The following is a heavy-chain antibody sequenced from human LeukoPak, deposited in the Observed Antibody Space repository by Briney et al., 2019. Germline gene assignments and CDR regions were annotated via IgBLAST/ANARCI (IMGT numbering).Heavy chain of an antibody. V-gene: IGHV3-74*01. J-gene: IGHJ4*02. D-gene: IGHD4-17*01. CDR3: AKDPCTVTTLECVDY. CDR1: GFTFSSYW. CDR2: INPGGSSI. Sequence: GGSLRLSCAASGFTFSSYWMHWVRQVPGKGLVWVARINPGGSSITYADSVKGRFTISRDNAKNTLYLQMDSLRAEDTGVYYCAKDPCTVTTLECVDYWGQGTLVTVSS.